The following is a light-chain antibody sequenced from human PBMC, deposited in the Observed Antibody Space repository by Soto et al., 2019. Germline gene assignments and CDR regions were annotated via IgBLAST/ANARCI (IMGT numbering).Light chain of an antibody. J-gene: IGKJ1*01. CDR3: QRYGGL. V-gene: IGKV3-20*01. CDR2: GAS. CDR1: QSISSSY. Sequence: IVFTQSPCALSLSPGERATLSCRASQSISSSYLAWYQQKVGQAPRLLIFGASSRASGIPDRFRGSGSGTEFTLTISRMEPDDFAVYYCQRYGGLFGQGTKVDIK.